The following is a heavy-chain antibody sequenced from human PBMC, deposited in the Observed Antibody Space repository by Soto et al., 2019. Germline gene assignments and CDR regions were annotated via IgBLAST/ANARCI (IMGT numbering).Heavy chain of an antibody. V-gene: IGHV2-5*02. CDR3: PHTTATRIFDS. J-gene: IGHJ5*01. CDR2: IYWDDDK. CDR1: GFSLITSGVG. Sequence: QITLKESGPTLVKPTQTLTLTCSFSGFSLITSGVGVGWIRQPPGKALEWLALIYWDDDKGYSTSLKSRLTITNDIAKNQVVLKTTNSDPATTAKYYRPHTTATRIFDSWGKGTLVTASS.